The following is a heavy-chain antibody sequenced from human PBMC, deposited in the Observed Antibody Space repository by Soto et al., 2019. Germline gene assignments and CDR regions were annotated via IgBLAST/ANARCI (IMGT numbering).Heavy chain of an antibody. CDR1: GFTFTSFS. J-gene: IGHJ4*02. D-gene: IGHD3-3*01. CDR3: ARWVRSGRFDY. V-gene: IGHV3-21*01. Sequence: EVQLVESGGGLVKPGGSLRLSCAASGFTFTSFSITWVRQAPGKGLEWVSSISSSSNYIYYADSVKGRFTISRDNAKNSLYLQMNSLRAEDTAVYYCARWVRSGRFDYWGQGTLVTVSS. CDR2: ISSSSNYI.